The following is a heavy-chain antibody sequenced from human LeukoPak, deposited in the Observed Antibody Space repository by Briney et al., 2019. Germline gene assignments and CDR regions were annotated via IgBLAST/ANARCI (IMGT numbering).Heavy chain of an antibody. Sequence: KPSESLSLTCAVYGGSFSGYYWSWIRQPPGKGLEWIGEINHSGSTNYNPSLKSRVTISVDTSKNQFSLKLSSVTAADTAVYYCARFGLRWFSDAFDIWGQGTMVTVSS. CDR1: GGSFSGYY. D-gene: IGHD4-23*01. V-gene: IGHV4-34*01. CDR3: ARFGLRWFSDAFDI. J-gene: IGHJ3*02. CDR2: INHSGST.